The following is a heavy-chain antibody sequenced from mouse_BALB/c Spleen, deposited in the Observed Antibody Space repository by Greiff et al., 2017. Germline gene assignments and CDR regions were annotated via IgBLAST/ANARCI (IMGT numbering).Heavy chain of an antibody. CDR1: GFTFSSFG. CDR2: ISSGSSTI. D-gene: IGHD2-1*01. J-gene: IGHJ3*01. V-gene: IGHV5-17*02. CDR3: ARSSYGNYGFAY. Sequence: EVHLVESGGGLVQPGGSRKLSCAASGFTFSSFGMHWVRQAPEKGLEWVAYISSGSSTIYYADTVKGRFTISRDNPKNTLFLQMTSLRSEDTAMYYCARSSYGNYGFAYWGQGTLVTVSA.